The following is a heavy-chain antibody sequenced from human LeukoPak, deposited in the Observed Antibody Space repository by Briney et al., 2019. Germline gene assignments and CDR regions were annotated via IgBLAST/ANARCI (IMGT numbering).Heavy chain of an antibody. CDR2: FYRGEST. D-gene: IGHD2-8*01. CDR3: ARDNPAYCTNGVCSGFDY. V-gene: IGHV3-53*01. J-gene: IGHJ4*02. Sequence: PGGSLRLSCAASGFTVSSSYMYWVRQAPGKGLEWVSFFYRGESTYYAESVKGRFTISRDNSKITLYLQMNSLRAEDTAVYYCARDNPAYCTNGVCSGFDYWGQGTLVTVSS. CDR1: GFTVSSSY.